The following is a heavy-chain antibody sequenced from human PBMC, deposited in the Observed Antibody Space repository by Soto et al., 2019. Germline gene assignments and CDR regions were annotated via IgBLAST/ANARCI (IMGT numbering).Heavy chain of an antibody. D-gene: IGHD2-8*01. CDR1: GYSFTSYW. Sequence: GESLKISCKGSGYSFTSYWIGWVRQMPGKGLEWMGIIYPGDSDTRYSPSFQGQVTISADKSISTAYLQWSSLKASDTAMYYCARNIVIKQTNSYSGMEVCGQGTRVTVSS. CDR2: IYPGDSDT. J-gene: IGHJ6*02. CDR3: ARNIVIKQTNSYSGMEV. V-gene: IGHV5-51*01.